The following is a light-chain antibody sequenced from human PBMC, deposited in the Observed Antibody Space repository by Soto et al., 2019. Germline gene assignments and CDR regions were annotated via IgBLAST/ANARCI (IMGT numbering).Light chain of an antibody. CDR3: SSYTSTTTWV. CDR1: SSDVGGYNY. J-gene: IGLJ3*02. Sequence: QSALTQPASVSGSPGQSITISCTGTSSDVGGYNYVSWYQHHPGKAPKLMIYEVSDRPSGVSNRFSGSKSGNTASLTISGLQAEDEVDYYCSSYTSTTTWVFGGGTKLTVL. CDR2: EVS. V-gene: IGLV2-14*01.